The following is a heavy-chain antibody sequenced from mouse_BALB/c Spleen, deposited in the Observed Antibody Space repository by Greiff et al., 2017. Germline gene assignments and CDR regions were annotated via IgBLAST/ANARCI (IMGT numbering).Heavy chain of an antibody. Sequence: EVKVVESGGGLVKPGGSLKLSCAASGFTFSDYYMYWVRQTPEKRLEWVATISDGGSYTYYPDSVKGRFTISRDNAKNNLYLQMSSLKSEDTAMYYCERELRRSPYYAMDYWGQGTSVTVSA. D-gene: IGHD1-3*01. CDR3: ERELRRSPYYAMDY. CDR2: ISDGGSYT. CDR1: GFTFSDYY. J-gene: IGHJ4*01. V-gene: IGHV5-4*02.